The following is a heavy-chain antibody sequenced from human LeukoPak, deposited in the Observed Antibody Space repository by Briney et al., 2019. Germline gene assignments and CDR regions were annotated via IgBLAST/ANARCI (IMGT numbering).Heavy chain of an antibody. CDR1: GFTFSGYA. D-gene: IGHD5-24*01. V-gene: IGHV3-23*01. J-gene: IGHJ6*03. CDR3: AKGGWLQFYYMDV. CDR2: ISGSGGST. Sequence: GGSLRLSCAASGFTFSGYAMSWVRQAPGKGLEWVSAISGSGGSTYYADSVKGRFTISRDNSKNSLYLQMNSLRAEDTALYYCAKGGWLQFYYMDVWGKGTTVTVSS.